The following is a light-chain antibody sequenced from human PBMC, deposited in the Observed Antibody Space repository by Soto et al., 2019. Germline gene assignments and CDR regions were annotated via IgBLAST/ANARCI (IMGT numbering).Light chain of an antibody. CDR1: QNIRSS. CDR2: DAS. J-gene: IGKJ2*01. V-gene: IGKV3-15*01. CDR3: QQYDIWPPYT. Sequence: IVLTQSPSSVSASPGERVTLSCRASQNIRSSLAWYQQRPGQAPRLLIYDASTRATGIPPRFSGGGSGTEFTVTISSLQSEDFAIYYCQQYDIWPPYTFGQGTKVDIK.